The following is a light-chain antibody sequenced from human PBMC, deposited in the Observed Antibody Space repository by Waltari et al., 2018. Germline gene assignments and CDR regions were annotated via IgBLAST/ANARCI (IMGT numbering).Light chain of an antibody. Sequence: SYVLTQPPSVSVAPGQTATITCGGDNLGRKSVHWYQKKPGQAPVLVVFDDSDRPPGIPERLSGSNSDNTATLSISRVEAGDEADYYCQVWDSSSDHWLFGGGTELTVL. J-gene: IGLJ3*02. V-gene: IGLV3-21*02. CDR2: DDS. CDR1: NLGRKS. CDR3: QVWDSSSDHWL.